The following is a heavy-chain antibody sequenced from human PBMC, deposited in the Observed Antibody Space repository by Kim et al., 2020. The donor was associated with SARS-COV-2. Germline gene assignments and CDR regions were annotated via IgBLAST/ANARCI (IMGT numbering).Heavy chain of an antibody. J-gene: IGHJ5*02. CDR1: GGSISSSSYY. CDR3: ARVDWTAAGIWEPRALHNWVDP. V-gene: IGHV4-39*01. Sequence: SETLSLTCTVSGGSISSSSYYWGWIRQPPGKGLEWIGSIYYSGSTYYNPSLKSRVTISVDTSKNQFSLKLSSVTAADTAVYYCARVDWTAAGIWEPRALHNWVDPWGQGTLVTVSS. CDR2: IYYSGST. D-gene: IGHD6-13*01.